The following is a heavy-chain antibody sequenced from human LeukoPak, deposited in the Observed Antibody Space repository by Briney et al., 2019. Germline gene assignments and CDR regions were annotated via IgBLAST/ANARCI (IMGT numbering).Heavy chain of an antibody. Sequence: SVNVSCKASGGTFSSYAISWVRQAPGQGREWMGGIIPIFGTANYAQKFQGRVTITADESTSTAYMELSSQRSEDTAVYYCARVGGLLWFGELSRPPMDVWGQGTTVTVSS. CDR1: GGTFSSYA. D-gene: IGHD3-10*01. V-gene: IGHV1-69*13. CDR2: IIPIFGTA. CDR3: ARVGGLLWFGELSRPPMDV. J-gene: IGHJ6*02.